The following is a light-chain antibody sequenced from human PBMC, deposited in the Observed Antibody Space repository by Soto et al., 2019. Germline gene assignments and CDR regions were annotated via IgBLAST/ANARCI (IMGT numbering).Light chain of an antibody. Sequence: IVLTQSPDTLSLSPGETATLSCRASQSISDYLAWYQQKPGQAPRLLIYDASNRATGIPGRFSGSGSGTDFSLTISSLEAEDFAIEYCQQRIDWPSAFGGGTRVEIK. V-gene: IGKV3-11*01. CDR3: QQRIDWPSA. CDR1: QSISDY. J-gene: IGKJ4*01. CDR2: DAS.